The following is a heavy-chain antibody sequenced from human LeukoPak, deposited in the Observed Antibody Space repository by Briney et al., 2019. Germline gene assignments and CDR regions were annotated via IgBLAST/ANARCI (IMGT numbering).Heavy chain of an antibody. V-gene: IGHV3-23*01. CDR3: ARAQGSGSYRERLDV. CDR1: GFTFSSYA. J-gene: IGHJ6*04. CDR2: FSGSGGST. Sequence: GGSLRLSCAASGFTFSSYAMSWVRQAPGKGLEWVSAFSGSGGSTYYADSVKGRFTISRDNAKNSLYLQMNSLRAEDTAVYYCARAQGSGSYRERLDVWGKGTTVTVSS. D-gene: IGHD3-10*01.